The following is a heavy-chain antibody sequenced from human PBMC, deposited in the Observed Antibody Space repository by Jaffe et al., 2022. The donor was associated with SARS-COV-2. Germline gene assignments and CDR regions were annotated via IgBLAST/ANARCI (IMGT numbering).Heavy chain of an antibody. CDR2: ISYDGSNK. V-gene: IGHV3-30*04. D-gene: IGHD4-17*01. CDR3: ARGHHDYGDYGAFDI. J-gene: IGHJ3*02. CDR1: GFTFSSYA. Sequence: QVQLVESGGGVVQPGRSLRLSCAASGFTFSSYAMHWVRQAPGKGLEWVAVISYDGSNKYYADSVKGRFTISRDNSKNTLYLQMNSLRAEDTAVYYCARGHHDYGDYGAFDIWGQGTMVTVSS.